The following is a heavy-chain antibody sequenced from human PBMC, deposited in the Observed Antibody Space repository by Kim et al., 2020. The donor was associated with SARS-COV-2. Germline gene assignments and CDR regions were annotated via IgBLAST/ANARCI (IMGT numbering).Heavy chain of an antibody. CDR3: STVGGGGGD. J-gene: IGHJ4*02. CDR1: GITFSNAW. CDR2: IKSKTVGGTT. D-gene: IGHD2-15*01. V-gene: IGHV3-15*01. Sequence: GGSLRLSCAASGITFSNAWLSWFRQAPGKGLECVGRIKSKTVGGTTDYAAPAKGRFTISRDDSKNMVYLQMNSLKIEDTAVYYCSTVGGGGGDWGQGTLVTVSS.